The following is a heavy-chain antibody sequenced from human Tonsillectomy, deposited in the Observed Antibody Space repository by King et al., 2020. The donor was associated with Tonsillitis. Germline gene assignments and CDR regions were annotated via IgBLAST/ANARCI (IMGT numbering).Heavy chain of an antibody. V-gene: IGHV3-7*03. CDR3: ARDGGYCSGGSCRDALDI. CDR1: GFTFNSYW. D-gene: IGHD2-15*01. J-gene: IGHJ3*02. CDR2: INRDGSVE. Sequence: VQLVESGGGLVQPGGSLRLSCAASGFTFNSYWKHWVRQAPDTGLEWVANINRDGSVEHYVDSVKGRFTISRDNAKNSLYLQISSLRVEDTAVYYCARDGGYCSGGSCRDALDIWGQGTMVTVSS.